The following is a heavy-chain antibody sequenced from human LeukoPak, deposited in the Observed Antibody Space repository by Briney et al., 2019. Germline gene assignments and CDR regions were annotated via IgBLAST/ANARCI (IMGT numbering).Heavy chain of an antibody. CDR2: FSGSGDNT. CDR1: GFILTNSA. D-gene: IGHD2-8*01. Sequence: GGSLRLSCVASGFILTNSAMTWVRQAPGKGPEWVSVFSGSGDNTHYADSVKGRFTMSRDSSKNTLYLQMNSLRAEDTAIYYCAKVRTGSLVYETLATWGQGTMVTVSS. V-gene: IGHV3-23*01. CDR3: AKVRTGSLVYETLAT. J-gene: IGHJ3*01.